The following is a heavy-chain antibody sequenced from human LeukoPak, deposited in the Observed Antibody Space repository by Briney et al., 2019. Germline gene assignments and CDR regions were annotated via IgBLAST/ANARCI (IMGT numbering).Heavy chain of an antibody. CDR2: ISSSSSTI. V-gene: IGHV3-48*04. CDR3: ARTMAYGSEINYKVYDAFDI. CDR1: GFTFSSYS. Sequence: GGSLRLSCAASGFTFSSYSMNWVRQAPGKGLEWVSYISSSSSTIYYADSVKGRFTMSRDNAKNSLYLQMNSLRAEDTAVYYCARTMAYGSEINYKVYDAFDIWGQGTMVTVSS. J-gene: IGHJ3*02. D-gene: IGHD3-10*01.